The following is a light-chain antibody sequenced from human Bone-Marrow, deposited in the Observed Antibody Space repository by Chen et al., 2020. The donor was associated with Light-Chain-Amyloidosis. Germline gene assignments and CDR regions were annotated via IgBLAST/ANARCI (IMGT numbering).Light chain of an antibody. CDR2: RDT. CDR3: QSADSSGTYEVR. J-gene: IGLJ2*01. Sequence: SYELTQPPSVSVSPGQTARITCSGDDLPTKYAYWYQQKPGQAPVLVIHRDTERPSGFSERFSGASSGTTATLTISGVQAEDDADYHCQSADSSGTYEVRFGGGTKLTVL. V-gene: IGLV3-25*03. CDR1: DLPTKY.